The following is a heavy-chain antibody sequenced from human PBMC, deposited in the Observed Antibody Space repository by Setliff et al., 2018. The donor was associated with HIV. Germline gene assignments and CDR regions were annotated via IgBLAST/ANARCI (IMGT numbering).Heavy chain of an antibody. Sequence: SETLSLTCTVSGDLINNHNWNWIRQSPEKGLEWLGNIHYSGTSNYNSSLKSRIVISLDASKKQFSLHFYSVTAADTAVYYCARSRIRGYYDTSPAMAFDIWGQGTMVTVSS. D-gene: IGHD3-22*01. CDR2: IHYSGTS. J-gene: IGHJ3*02. CDR3: ARSRIRGYYDTSPAMAFDI. CDR1: GDLINNHN. V-gene: IGHV4-59*08.